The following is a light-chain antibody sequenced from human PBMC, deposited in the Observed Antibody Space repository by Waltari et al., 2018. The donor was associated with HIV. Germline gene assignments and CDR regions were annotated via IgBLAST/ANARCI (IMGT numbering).Light chain of an antibody. V-gene: IGKV4-1*01. Sequence: DIVMTQSPESLAVSLVERASITCRSSKSILNTSNENNYVPWYQVKPGQAHRLLIYWASTRESGVPGRFSGSASGTDFTLTITSLQAEDVATYYCQQYFGIPLTFGGGTKV. CDR3: QQYFGIPLT. CDR1: KSILNTSNENNY. CDR2: WAS. J-gene: IGKJ4*01.